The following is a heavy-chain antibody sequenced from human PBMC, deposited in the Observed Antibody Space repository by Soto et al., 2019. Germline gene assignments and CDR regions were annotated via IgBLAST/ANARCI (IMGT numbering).Heavy chain of an antibody. D-gene: IGHD2-2*01. CDR1: GFTFSSYA. J-gene: IGHJ4*02. Sequence: GGSLRLSCAASGFTFSSYAMHWVRQAPGKGLEWVAVISYDGSNKYYADSVKGRFTISRDNSKNTLYLQMNSLRAEDTAVYYCARDLRDIVVVPAAMLAFDGFDYWGQGTLVTVSS. V-gene: IGHV3-30-3*01. CDR3: ARDLRDIVVVPAAMLAFDGFDY. CDR2: ISYDGSNK.